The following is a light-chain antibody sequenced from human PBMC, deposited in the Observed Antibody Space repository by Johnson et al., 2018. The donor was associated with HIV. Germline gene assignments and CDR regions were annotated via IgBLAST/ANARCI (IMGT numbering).Light chain of an antibody. CDR2: DNN. Sequence: QSVLTQPPSVSAAPGQTVTISCSGSSSNVGSSFVSWYRQVPGTAPKLLIYDNNKRPSGIPDRFSGSKSGTSATLGITGLQTGDEAEYYCGTWDSSLSAARVFGPGTKVTVL. V-gene: IGLV1-51*01. CDR1: SSNVGSSF. J-gene: IGLJ1*01. CDR3: GTWDSSLSAARV.